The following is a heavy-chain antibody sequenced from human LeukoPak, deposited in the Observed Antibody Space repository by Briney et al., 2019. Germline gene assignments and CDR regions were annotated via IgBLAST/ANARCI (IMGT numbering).Heavy chain of an antibody. D-gene: IGHD3-22*01. Sequence: ASVKVSCKASGYTFNGYIMHWVRQAPGQGLEWMGWINPNSGDTKYTQKFQGRVTLTRDTSISTAYLELRSLRSDDPAVFYCARGDHFSSGYAYWGQGTLVTVSS. J-gene: IGHJ4*02. CDR3: ARGDHFSSGYAY. CDR2: INPNSGDT. CDR1: GYTFNGYI. V-gene: IGHV1-2*02.